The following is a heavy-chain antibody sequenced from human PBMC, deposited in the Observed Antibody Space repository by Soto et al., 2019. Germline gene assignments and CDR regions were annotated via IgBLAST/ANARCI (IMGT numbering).Heavy chain of an antibody. CDR3: ARNALTYDILTAYYNSGDFDY. CDR1: GYSFTSYW. V-gene: IGHV5-51*01. D-gene: IGHD3-9*01. J-gene: IGHJ4*02. Sequence: GESLKISCKGSGYSFTSYWIGWVRQMPGKGLEWMGIIYPGDSDTRYSASFQGQVTISADKSISTAYLQWSSLKASDTAMYYCARNALTYDILTAYYNSGDFDYWGQGTLVTVSS. CDR2: IYPGDSDT.